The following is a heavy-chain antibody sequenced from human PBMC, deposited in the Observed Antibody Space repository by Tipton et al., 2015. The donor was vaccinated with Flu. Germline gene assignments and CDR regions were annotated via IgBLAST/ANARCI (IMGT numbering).Heavy chain of an antibody. Sequence: QLVQSGAEVKKPGSSVKVSCKASGGTFSSYAISWVRQAPGQGLEWMGGIIPIFGTANYAQKFQGRVTITADESTSTAYMELSSLRSEYTAVYYCARVTRWLQFRYYGMDVWGQGTTVTVSS. D-gene: IGHD5-24*01. CDR1: GGTFSSYA. V-gene: IGHV1-69*01. CDR3: ARVTRWLQFRYYGMDV. J-gene: IGHJ6*02. CDR2: IIPIFGTA.